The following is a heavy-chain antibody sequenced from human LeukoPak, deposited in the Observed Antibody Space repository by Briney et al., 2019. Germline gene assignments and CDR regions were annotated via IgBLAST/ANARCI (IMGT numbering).Heavy chain of an antibody. CDR3: ARDKGYSSGWSDWFDP. J-gene: IGHJ5*02. D-gene: IGHD6-19*01. CDR2: IYYSGST. Sequence: PSETLSLTCTVSGGSISSSSYYWGWIRQPPGKGLEWIGSIYYSGSTYYNPSLKSRVTISVDTSKNQFSLKLSSVTAAGTAVYYCARDKGYSSGWSDWFDPWGQGTLVTVSS. CDR1: GGSISSSSYY. V-gene: IGHV4-39*07.